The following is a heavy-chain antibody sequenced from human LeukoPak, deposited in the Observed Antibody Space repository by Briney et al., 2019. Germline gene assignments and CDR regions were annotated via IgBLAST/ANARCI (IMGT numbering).Heavy chain of an antibody. Sequence: SVKVSCKASGGTFSSYTISWVRQAPGQGLEWMGRIIPILGIANYAQKFQGRVTITADKSASTAYMELSSLRSEDTAVYYCARGFKAYDILTGSPQLGIWGQGTMVTVSS. D-gene: IGHD3-9*01. V-gene: IGHV1-69*02. CDR3: ARGFKAYDILTGSPQLGI. J-gene: IGHJ3*02. CDR1: GGTFSSYT. CDR2: IIPILGIA.